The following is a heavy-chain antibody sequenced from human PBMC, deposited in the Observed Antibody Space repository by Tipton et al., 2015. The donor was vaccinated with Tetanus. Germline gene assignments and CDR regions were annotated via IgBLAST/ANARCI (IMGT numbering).Heavy chain of an antibody. CDR3: ARRSHIGAPV. D-gene: IGHD2-21*01. CDR1: GGSFSSSNDY. CDR2: IYYGGST. V-gene: IGHV4-39*01. J-gene: IGHJ3*01. Sequence: TLSLTCTVSGGSFSSSNDYWAWIRQPPGKGLERVGSIYYGGSTYFNPSLRSRGTISIDTSRNQFSLQLSSVTAADTALYFCARRSHIGAPVWGQGTLVTVAS.